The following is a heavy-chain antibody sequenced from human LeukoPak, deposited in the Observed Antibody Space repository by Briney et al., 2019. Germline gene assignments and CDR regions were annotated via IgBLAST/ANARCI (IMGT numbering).Heavy chain of an antibody. CDR1: GGSFCGYY. Sequence: SETLSLTCAVYGGSFCGYYGSWMPHPPGEGLECIGEINHSGSLNYNPSLKSRVPISVDTSKNQFSLKLSSVNAADTAVYYCARGGGYYGSSYNWFDPWGQGTLVTVSS. D-gene: IGHD3-10*01. CDR3: ARGGGYYGSSYNWFDP. V-gene: IGHV4-34*01. CDR2: INHSGSL. J-gene: IGHJ5*02.